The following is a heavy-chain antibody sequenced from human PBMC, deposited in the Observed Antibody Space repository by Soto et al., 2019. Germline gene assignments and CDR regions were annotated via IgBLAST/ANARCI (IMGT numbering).Heavy chain of an antibody. Sequence: QVQLVQSGAEVKKPGSSVKVSCKASGGTFSSYAISWVRQAPGQGLEWMGGIIPIFGTANYALKFQGGVTINADKSTSTAYMGLSSLRSEDTAVYYCARDGGGGDSGWYEIWFDPWGQGTLVTVSS. CDR2: IIPIFGTA. V-gene: IGHV1-69*06. CDR3: ARDGGGGDSGWYEIWFDP. J-gene: IGHJ5*02. D-gene: IGHD6-19*01. CDR1: GGTFSSYA.